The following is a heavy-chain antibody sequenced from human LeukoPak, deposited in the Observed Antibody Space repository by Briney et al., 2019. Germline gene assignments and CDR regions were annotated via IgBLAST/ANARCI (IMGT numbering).Heavy chain of an antibody. J-gene: IGHJ4*02. Sequence: ASVKVSCKASGYTFTGYYMHWVRQALEQGLEWMGWINPNSGGTNYAQKFQGRVTMTRDTSISTAYMELSRLRSDDTAVYYCARGDFWSGYLSDYWGQGTLVTVSS. V-gene: IGHV1-2*02. CDR3: ARGDFWSGYLSDY. CDR2: INPNSGGT. D-gene: IGHD3-3*01. CDR1: GYTFTGYY.